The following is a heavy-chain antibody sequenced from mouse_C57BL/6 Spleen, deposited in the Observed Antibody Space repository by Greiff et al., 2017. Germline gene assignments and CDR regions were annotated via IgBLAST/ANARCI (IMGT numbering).Heavy chain of an antibody. V-gene: IGHV1-82*01. CDR2: IYPGDGDT. Sequence: QVQLQQSGPELVKPGASVKISCKASGYAFSSSWMNWVKQRPGKGLEWIGRIYPGDGDTNYNGKFKGKATLTADKSSSTAYMQLSSLTSEDSAVYFCARGYYGSSRYFDYWGQGTTLTVSS. CDR1: GYAFSSSW. D-gene: IGHD1-1*01. CDR3: ARGYYGSSRYFDY. J-gene: IGHJ2*01.